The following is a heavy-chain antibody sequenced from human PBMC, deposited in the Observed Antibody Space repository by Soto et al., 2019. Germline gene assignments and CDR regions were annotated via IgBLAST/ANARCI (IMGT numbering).Heavy chain of an antibody. V-gene: IGHV5-51*01. J-gene: IGHJ6*02. D-gene: IGHD6-13*01. CDR1: GYRFTSYW. CDR2: IYPGDSDT. Sequence: GESLKISCKGSGYRFTSYWIGWVRQMPGKGLEWMGIIYPGDSDTNYSPSFQGHVTISADKSISTAYLQWSSLKASDTAMYYCARQLSSSSWSEYYGMDVWGQGTTVTVS. CDR3: ARQLSSSSWSEYYGMDV.